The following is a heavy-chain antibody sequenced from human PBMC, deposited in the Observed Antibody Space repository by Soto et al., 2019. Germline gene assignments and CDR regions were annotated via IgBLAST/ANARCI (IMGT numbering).Heavy chain of an antibody. J-gene: IGHJ3*02. CDR3: ARDNSQFYDSSGDDAFDI. CDR2: ISSSSSYI. Sequence: GGSLRLSCAASGFTFSSYSMNWVRQAPGKGLEWVSSISSSSSYIYYADSVKGRFTISRDNAKNSLYLQMNSLRAEDTAVYYCARDNSQFYDSSGDDAFDIWGQGTMVTVSS. V-gene: IGHV3-21*01. D-gene: IGHD3-22*01. CDR1: GFTFSSYS.